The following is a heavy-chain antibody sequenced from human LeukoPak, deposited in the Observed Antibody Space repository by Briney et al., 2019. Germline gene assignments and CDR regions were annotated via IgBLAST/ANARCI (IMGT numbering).Heavy chain of an antibody. CDR3: ARQATYCSSTSCYKAVDAFDI. Sequence: GGSLRLSCAASGFTFSSYSMNWVRQAPGKGLEWVSYISSDSRTIYYADSVKGRFTISRDNAKNSLYLQMKSLRDEDTAVYYCARQATYCSSTSCYKAVDAFDIWGQGTMVTVSS. V-gene: IGHV3-48*02. J-gene: IGHJ3*02. D-gene: IGHD2-2*02. CDR1: GFTFSSYS. CDR2: ISSDSRTI.